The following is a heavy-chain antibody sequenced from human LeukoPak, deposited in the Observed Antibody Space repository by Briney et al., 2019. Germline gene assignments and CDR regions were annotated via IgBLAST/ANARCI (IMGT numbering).Heavy chain of an antibody. CDR1: GGSISSYY. V-gene: IGHV4-59*01. CDR3: ARWGGYDILTGQFDY. J-gene: IGHJ4*02. D-gene: IGHD3-9*01. Sequence: SETLSLTCTVSGGSISSYYWSWIRQPPGKGLEWIGYIYYSGSTNYNPSLKSRVTISVDTSKNQFSLKLSSVTAADTAVYYCARWGGYDILTGQFDYWGQGTLVTVSS. CDR2: IYYSGST.